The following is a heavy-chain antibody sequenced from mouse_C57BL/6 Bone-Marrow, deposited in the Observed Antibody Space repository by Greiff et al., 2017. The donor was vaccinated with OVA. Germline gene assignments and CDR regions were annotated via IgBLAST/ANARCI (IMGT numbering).Heavy chain of an antibody. V-gene: IGHV1-15*01. CDR3: TRGYSNYYAMDY. J-gene: IGHJ4*01. CDR2: IDPETGGT. CDR1: GYTFTDYE. Sequence: QVQLQQSGAELVRPGASVTLSCKASGYTFTDYEMDWVEQTPVHGLEWIGAIDPETGGTAYNQKFKGKAILTADKSSSTAYMELRSLTSEDSAVYYCTRGYSNYYAMDYWGQGTSVTVSS. D-gene: IGHD2-5*01.